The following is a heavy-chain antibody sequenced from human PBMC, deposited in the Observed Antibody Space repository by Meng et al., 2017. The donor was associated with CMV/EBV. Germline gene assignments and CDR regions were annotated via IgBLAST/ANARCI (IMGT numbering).Heavy chain of an antibody. CDR1: GFTFSNAW. V-gene: IGHV3-15*01. D-gene: IGHD2-2*03. J-gene: IGHJ6*02. CDR3: TNPSPRRRGYCSSTSCPRWYGMDV. Sequence: GESLKISCAASGFTFSNAWMSWVRQAPGKGLEWVGRIKSKTDGGTTDYAAPVKGRFTISRDDSKNTLYLQMNSRKTEDTAVYYCTNPSPRRRGYCSSTSCPRWYGMDVRGQGTTVTVSS. CDR2: IKSKTDGGTT.